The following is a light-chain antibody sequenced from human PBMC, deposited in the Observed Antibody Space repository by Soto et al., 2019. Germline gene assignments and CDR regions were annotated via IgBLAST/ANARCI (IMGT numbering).Light chain of an antibody. J-gene: IGLJ2*01. CDR2: INSDGSH. CDR1: SGHSRYA. CDR3: QTWGTGIQV. V-gene: IGLV4-69*01. Sequence: QAVVTQSPSASASLGASVKLACTLSSGHSRYAIAWHQQQPEKGPRYLMMINSDGSHSKGDGIPDRFSGSSSGAERYLTISSLQSEDEAEYYCQTWGTGIQVFGGGTKVTVL.